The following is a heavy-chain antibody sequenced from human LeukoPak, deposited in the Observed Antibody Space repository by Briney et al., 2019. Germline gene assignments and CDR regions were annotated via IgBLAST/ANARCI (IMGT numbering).Heavy chain of an antibody. CDR2: IYYSGST. D-gene: IGHD3-3*01. CDR1: GGSISSSSYY. J-gene: IGHJ2*01. V-gene: IGHV4-39*01. Sequence: SETLSLTCTVSGGSISSSSYYWGWIRQPPGKGLEWIGSIYYSGSTYYNPSLKSRVTISVDTSKNQFSLKLSSVTAADTAVYYCASTRNYDLWSGSGYFDLWGRGTLVTVSS. CDR3: ASTRNYDLWSGSGYFDL.